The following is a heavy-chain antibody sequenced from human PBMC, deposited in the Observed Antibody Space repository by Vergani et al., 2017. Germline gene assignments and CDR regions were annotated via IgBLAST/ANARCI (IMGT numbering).Heavy chain of an antibody. Sequence: QLQLQESGSGLVKPSQTLSLTCAVSGGSISSGGYSWSWIRQPPGKGLEWIGYIYYSGSTYYNPSLKSRVTISVDTSKNQFSLKLSSVTAADTAVYYCASQTTVTIEGYYYYYYGMDVWGQGTTVTVSS. V-gene: IGHV4-30-2*01. CDR3: ASQTTVTIEGYYYYYYGMDV. CDR2: IYYSGST. D-gene: IGHD4-17*01. CDR1: GGSISSGGYS. J-gene: IGHJ6*02.